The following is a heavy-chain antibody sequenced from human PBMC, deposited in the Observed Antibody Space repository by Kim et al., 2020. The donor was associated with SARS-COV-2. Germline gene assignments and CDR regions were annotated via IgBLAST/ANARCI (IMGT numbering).Heavy chain of an antibody. V-gene: IGHV1-18*01. CDR2: ISAYNGNT. J-gene: IGHJ4*02. CDR1: GYTFTSYG. CDR3: ARGEGRYYGSGSPYFDY. D-gene: IGHD3-10*01. Sequence: ASVKVSCKASGYTFTSYGISWVRQAPGQGLEWMGWISAYNGNTNYAQNLQGRVTMTTDTSTSTAYMELRSLRSDDTAVYYCARGEGRYYGSGSPYFDYWGQGTLVTVSS.